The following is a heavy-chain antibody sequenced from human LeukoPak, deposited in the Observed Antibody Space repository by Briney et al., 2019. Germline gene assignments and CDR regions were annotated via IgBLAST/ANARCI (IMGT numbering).Heavy chain of an antibody. CDR1: GYTFTGYY. CDR3: ARISIAVAGTVDY. CDR2: INPNSGGT. V-gene: IGHV1-2*02. D-gene: IGHD6-19*01. J-gene: IGHJ4*02. Sequence: GASVKVSCKASGYTFTGYYMHWVRQAPGQGLEWMGWINPNSGGTNYAQKFQGRVTITADESTSTAYMELSSLRSEDTAVYYCARISIAVAGTVDYWGQGTLVTVSS.